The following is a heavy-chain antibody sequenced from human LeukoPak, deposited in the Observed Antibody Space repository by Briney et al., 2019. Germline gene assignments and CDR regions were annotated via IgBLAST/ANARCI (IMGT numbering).Heavy chain of an antibody. Sequence: GGSLRLSCATSGFTFSSYAMQGVRQAPGKGLVWVAVISYDGSNKYYADSVKGRFTISRDNSKNTLYLQMNSLRAEDTAVYYCARDSSGSYYFLDYWGQGTLVTVSS. CDR2: ISYDGSNK. J-gene: IGHJ4*02. D-gene: IGHD1-26*01. CDR1: GFTFSSYA. V-gene: IGHV3-30*04. CDR3: ARDSSGSYYFLDY.